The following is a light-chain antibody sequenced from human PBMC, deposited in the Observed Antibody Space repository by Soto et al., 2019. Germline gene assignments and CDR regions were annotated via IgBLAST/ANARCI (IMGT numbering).Light chain of an antibody. CDR1: QNIRSR. CDR3: QQYSTYTPRT. J-gene: IGKJ1*01. Sequence: DFQMTQSPSTLSASVGDRVTITCRASQNIRSRLAWFQQKPGKAPKLLIYDASSLESGVPPRFSGSGSGTEFTLTISSLQPDDFATYYCQQYSTYTPRTFGQGTKVDIK. CDR2: DAS. V-gene: IGKV1-5*01.